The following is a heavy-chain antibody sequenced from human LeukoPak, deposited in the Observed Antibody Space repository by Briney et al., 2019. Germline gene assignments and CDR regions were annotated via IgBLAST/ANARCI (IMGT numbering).Heavy chain of an antibody. CDR1: GFSFSTYS. J-gene: IGHJ4*02. Sequence: GGSLRLSCAASGFSFSTYSMNWVRQAPGKGLEWVANIKQDGTEKYYVDSVKGRFTISRDNSKNTLYLQMNSLRAEDTAVYYCARVTRHDYTYYPGGNYFDYWGQGTLVTVSS. CDR2: IKQDGTEK. V-gene: IGHV3-7*03. CDR3: ARVTRHDYTYYPGGNYFDY. D-gene: IGHD4-11*01.